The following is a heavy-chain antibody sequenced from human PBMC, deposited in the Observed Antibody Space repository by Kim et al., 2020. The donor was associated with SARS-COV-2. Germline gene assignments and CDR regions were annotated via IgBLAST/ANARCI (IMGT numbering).Heavy chain of an antibody. J-gene: IGHJ3*02. CDR3: ARRLLPGLGDAFDI. Sequence: AKKFQGRVTMTRDTSISTAYMELSRLRSDDTAVYYCARRLLPGLGDAFDIWGQGTMVTVSS. D-gene: IGHD2-15*01. V-gene: IGHV1-2*02.